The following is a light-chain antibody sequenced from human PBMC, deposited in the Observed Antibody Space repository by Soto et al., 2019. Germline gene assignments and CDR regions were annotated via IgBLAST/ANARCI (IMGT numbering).Light chain of an antibody. CDR1: ESFSTN. V-gene: IGKV3-11*01. CDR3: QQRSDSIT. Sequence: EIEMTQSPATLSLAPGERVTLSCRASESFSTNLAWYQQKAGQAPRLLIYGASTRAAGIPARFSGRGSGADFTLTISSLEPEDFAVYYCQQRSDSITFGQGTRLEIK. CDR2: GAS. J-gene: IGKJ5*01.